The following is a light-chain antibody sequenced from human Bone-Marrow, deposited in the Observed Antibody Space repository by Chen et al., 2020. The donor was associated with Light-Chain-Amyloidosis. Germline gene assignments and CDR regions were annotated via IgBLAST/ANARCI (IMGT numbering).Light chain of an antibody. J-gene: IGKJ3*01. Sequence: DIQMTQSPSSLSASVGDRVTMTCRASQSISNYLNWYQQRPGKAPKLLIHSASTLQSGVPSRFSGSGFGTDFTLTISNLQPEDFASYYCQQTYNAPGFGPGTKVDI. CDR1: QSISNY. CDR3: QQTYNAPG. CDR2: SAS. V-gene: IGKV1-39*01.